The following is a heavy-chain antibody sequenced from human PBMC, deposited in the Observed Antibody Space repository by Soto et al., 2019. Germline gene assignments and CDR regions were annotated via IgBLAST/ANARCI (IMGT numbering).Heavy chain of an antibody. CDR1: GGSISSSSYY. V-gene: IGHV4-39*01. D-gene: IGHD2-2*01. CDR3: ARVRSSSWNNFDY. J-gene: IGHJ4*02. CDR2: IYYSGST. Sequence: PSETLSLTCTVSGGSISSSSYYWGWIRQPPGKGLEWIGSIYYSGSTYYKKSLKSRGTISVDTSKNQFTMKLSSETAANSAVYYCARVRSSSWNNFDYWGQGTLVTVSS.